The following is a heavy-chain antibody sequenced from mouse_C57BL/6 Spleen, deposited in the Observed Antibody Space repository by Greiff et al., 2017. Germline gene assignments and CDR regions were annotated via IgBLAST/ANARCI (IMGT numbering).Heavy chain of an antibody. V-gene: IGHV1-20*01. J-gene: IGHJ3*01. CDR2: INPYNGDT. CDR1: GYSFTGYF. Sequence: VQLQQSGPELVKPGDSVKISCKASGYSFTGYFMNWVMQSHGKSLEWIGLINPYNGDTFYNQKFKGKATLTVDKSSSTAHMELRSLTSEDSAVYYCARWGEFAYWGQGTLVTVSA. CDR3: ARWGEFAY.